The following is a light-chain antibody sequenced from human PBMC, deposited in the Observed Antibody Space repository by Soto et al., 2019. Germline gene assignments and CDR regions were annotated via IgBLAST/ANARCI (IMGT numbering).Light chain of an antibody. CDR2: NTS. J-gene: IGKJ1*01. CDR1: ESVRSSY. Sequence: EIVFTQSPCTLSLSPGERATLSCRASESVRSSYLAWYQQKPGQAPRLLIYNTSNRATGIPDRFSGSGSGTDFTLTISRLEPEDFAVYYCQQYGSSGTFGQGTKVDIK. V-gene: IGKV3-20*01. CDR3: QQYGSSGT.